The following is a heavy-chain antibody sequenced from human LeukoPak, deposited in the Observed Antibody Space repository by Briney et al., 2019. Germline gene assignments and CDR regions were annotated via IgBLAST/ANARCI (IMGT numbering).Heavy chain of an antibody. V-gene: IGHV1-2*02. J-gene: IGHJ6*03. CDR1: GYTFTGYY. CDR3: ARGPSITMVRGGQWYYYMDV. D-gene: IGHD3-10*01. Sequence: ASVKVSCKASGYTFTGYYMHWVRQAPGQGLEWMGWINPNSGGTNCAQKFQGRVTMTRDTSTSTVYMELSSLRSEDTAVYYCARGPSITMVRGGQWYYYMDVWGKGTTVTISS. CDR2: INPNSGGT.